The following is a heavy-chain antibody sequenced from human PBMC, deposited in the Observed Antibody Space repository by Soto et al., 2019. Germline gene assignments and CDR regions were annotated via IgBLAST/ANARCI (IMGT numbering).Heavy chain of an antibody. CDR3: ARDPDGCANYYYYGMDV. J-gene: IGHJ6*02. CDR1: GFTFSSYG. Sequence: QVQLVESGGGVVQPGRSLRLSCAASGFTFSSYGMHWVRQAPGKGLEWVAVIWYDGSNKYYADSVKGRFTISRDNSKNTVYLQMNSLRAEDTAVYYCARDPDGCANYYYYGMDVWGQGTTVTVSS. D-gene: IGHD6-19*01. V-gene: IGHV3-33*01. CDR2: IWYDGSNK.